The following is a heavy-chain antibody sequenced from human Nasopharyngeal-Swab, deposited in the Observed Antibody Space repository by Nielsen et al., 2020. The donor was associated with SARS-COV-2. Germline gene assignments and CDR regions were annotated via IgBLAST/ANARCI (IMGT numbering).Heavy chain of an antibody. Sequence: GESLKISCAASGFTFSSYAMSWVRQAPGKGLEWVSAISGSGGSTYYADSVKGRFTISRDNSKNTLYLQMNSLRAEDTAVHYCAKDYHGSSPYDYWGQGTLVTVSS. CDR1: GFTFSSYA. CDR2: ISGSGGST. J-gene: IGHJ4*02. D-gene: IGHD6-6*01. CDR3: AKDYHGSSPYDY. V-gene: IGHV3-23*01.